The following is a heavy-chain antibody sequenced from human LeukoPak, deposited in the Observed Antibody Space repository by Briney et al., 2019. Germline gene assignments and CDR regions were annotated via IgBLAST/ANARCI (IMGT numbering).Heavy chain of an antibody. Sequence: PSETLSLTCTVSGGSISRSSYHWGWIRQPPGKGLEWVGSIYYSGTTYYNPSLKSRVTISVDTSKNQFSLNLTSVTAADTAVYYCARTAGVAVAGSRQYFDYWGQGTLVTVSS. CDR2: IYYSGTT. V-gene: IGHV4-39*01. D-gene: IGHD6-19*01. J-gene: IGHJ4*02. CDR1: GGSISRSSYH. CDR3: ARTAGVAVAGSRQYFDY.